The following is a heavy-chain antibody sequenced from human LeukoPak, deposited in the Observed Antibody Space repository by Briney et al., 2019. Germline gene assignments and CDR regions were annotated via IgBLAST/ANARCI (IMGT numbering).Heavy chain of an antibody. CDR2: ISSSGGST. Sequence: GGSLRLSCPASGFAFSRYGMHWVRQAPGKGLEYVSSISSSGGSTNYADSVKGRFTISRDNSKNTLYVDMSSLRPEDTAVYYCVKDRGGDSVFDYWGQGTLVTVSS. D-gene: IGHD4-17*01. J-gene: IGHJ4*02. V-gene: IGHV3-64*05. CDR3: VKDRGGDSVFDY. CDR1: GFAFSRYG.